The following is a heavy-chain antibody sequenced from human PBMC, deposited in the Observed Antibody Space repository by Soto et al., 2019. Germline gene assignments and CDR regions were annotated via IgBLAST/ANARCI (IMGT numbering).Heavy chain of an antibody. Sequence: GGSLRLSCAASGFTFSSYAMHWVRQAPGKGPEWVAVISYDGSNKYYADSVKGRFTISRDNSKNTLYLQMNSLRAEDTAVYYCARETGTPLYFDYWGQGTLVTSPQ. V-gene: IGHV3-30-3*01. CDR2: ISYDGSNK. CDR1: GFTFSSYA. CDR3: ARETGTPLYFDY. J-gene: IGHJ4*02. D-gene: IGHD1-1*01.